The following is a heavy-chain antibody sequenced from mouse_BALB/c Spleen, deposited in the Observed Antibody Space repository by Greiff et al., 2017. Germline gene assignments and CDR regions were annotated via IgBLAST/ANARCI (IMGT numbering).Heavy chain of an antibody. CDR3: ARFYYGSSYDYAMDY. Sequence: VQLQQSGPELVKPGASVKISCKTSGYTFTEYTMHWVKQSPGKGLEWIGGINPDNGGTSYNKKFKGKATLTVDKSSSTAYMELRSLTSEDSAVYYCARFYYGSSYDYAMDYWGQGTSVTVSS. V-gene: IGHV1-18*01. J-gene: IGHJ4*01. CDR2: INPDNGGT. D-gene: IGHD1-1*01. CDR1: GYTFTEYT.